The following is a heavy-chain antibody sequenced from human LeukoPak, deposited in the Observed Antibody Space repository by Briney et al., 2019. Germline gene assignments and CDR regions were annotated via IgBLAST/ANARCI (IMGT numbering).Heavy chain of an antibody. V-gene: IGHV3-48*03. CDR2: ISSSGNTI. CDR3: AREDCSTTSCYVRSLFYS. D-gene: IGHD2-2*01. CDR1: GFTFSSHE. J-gene: IGHJ4*02. Sequence: GGSLRLSCAASGFTFSSHEMNWVRQAPGKGLEWVSYISSSGNTIYYADSVKGRFTISRDNPKNSLYLQMISLTAEDTAVYYCAREDCSTTSCYVRSLFYSWGRGALVTVSS.